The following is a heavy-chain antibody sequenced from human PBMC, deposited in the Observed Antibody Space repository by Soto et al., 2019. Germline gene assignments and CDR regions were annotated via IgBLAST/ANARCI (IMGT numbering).Heavy chain of an antibody. CDR2: INPNSGGT. CDR3: ARDRYYDSSGEDWFDP. V-gene: IGHV1-2*02. J-gene: IGHJ5*02. Sequence: ASVKVSCKASGYTFTGYYMHWVRQAPGQGLEWMGWINPNSGGTNYAQKFQGRVTMTRDTSISTAYMELSRLRSDDTAMYYCARDRYYDSSGEDWFDPWGQGTLVTVSS. CDR1: GYTFTGYY. D-gene: IGHD3-22*01.